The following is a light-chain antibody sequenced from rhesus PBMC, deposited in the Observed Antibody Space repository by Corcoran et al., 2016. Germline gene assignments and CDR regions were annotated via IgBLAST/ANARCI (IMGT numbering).Light chain of an antibody. CDR3: QHSYGTPFS. J-gene: IGKJ2*01. V-gene: IGKV1-74*01. Sequence: DIQMTQSPSSLSASVGDRVTITCRASENVDNYLHWYQQKPGKAPKLLRYAASSLQSGVQSRFSGSGSGTDYTFTISSLQPEGVASYYCQHSYGTPFSFGQGTRVEIE. CDR1: ENVDNY. CDR2: AAS.